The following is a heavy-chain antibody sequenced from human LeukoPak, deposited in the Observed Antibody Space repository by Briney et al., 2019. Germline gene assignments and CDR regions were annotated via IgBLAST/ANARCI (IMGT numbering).Heavy chain of an antibody. CDR2: IYHSGST. V-gene: IGHV4-39*01. Sequence: PSETLSLTCTVSGGSISSSSYYWGWIRQPPGKGLEWIGSIYHSGSTYYNPSLKSRVTIPVDTSKNQFSLKLSSVTAADTAVYYCASWGYSYGPDAFDIWGQGTMVTVSS. CDR3: ASWGYSYGPDAFDI. J-gene: IGHJ3*02. CDR1: GGSISSSSYY. D-gene: IGHD5-18*01.